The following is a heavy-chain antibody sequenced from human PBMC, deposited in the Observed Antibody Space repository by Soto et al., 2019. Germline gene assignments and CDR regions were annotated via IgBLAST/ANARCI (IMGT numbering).Heavy chain of an antibody. CDR2: MNTNSGNT. CDR3: ARARTIFGVVSPFY. J-gene: IGHJ4*02. D-gene: IGHD3-3*01. CDR1: GYTFTSYD. V-gene: IGHV1-8*01. Sequence: GASVKVSCKASGYTFTSYDINWVRQATGQGLEWMGWMNTNSGNTGYAQKFQGRVTMTRNTSISTAYMELSSLRSEDTAVYYCARARTIFGVVSPFYWGQGTLVTVSS.